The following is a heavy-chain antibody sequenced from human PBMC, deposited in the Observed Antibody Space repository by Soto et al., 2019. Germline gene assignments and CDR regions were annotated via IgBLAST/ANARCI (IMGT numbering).Heavy chain of an antibody. Sequence: EVQLLESGGGLVQPGGSLRLSCAASGFTFSTYNMSWVRQAPGKGLEWVSAISGSGGSTYYADSVKGRFTISRDNAKNTHYLQMNSLRAEDTAVYYCAKLKGGLWFGDKGGMDVWGQGTTVTVSS. D-gene: IGHD3-10*01. J-gene: IGHJ6*02. CDR2: ISGSGGST. CDR3: AKLKGGLWFGDKGGMDV. V-gene: IGHV3-23*01. CDR1: GFTFSTYN.